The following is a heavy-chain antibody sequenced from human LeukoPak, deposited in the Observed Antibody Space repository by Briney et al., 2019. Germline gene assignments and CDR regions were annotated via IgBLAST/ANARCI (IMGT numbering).Heavy chain of an antibody. Sequence: GGPLRLSCEASGFTLSPYSMNWVRQAPGKGLEWASYISTSSSTIYYADSVKGRFTISRDNAKNTVYLQMNSLRDEDTAVYYCARRHGGYVGSFEYWGQGTLVIVSS. CDR2: ISTSSSTI. D-gene: IGHD4-17*01. J-gene: IGHJ4*02. CDR1: GFTLSPYS. CDR3: ARRHGGYVGSFEY. V-gene: IGHV3-48*02.